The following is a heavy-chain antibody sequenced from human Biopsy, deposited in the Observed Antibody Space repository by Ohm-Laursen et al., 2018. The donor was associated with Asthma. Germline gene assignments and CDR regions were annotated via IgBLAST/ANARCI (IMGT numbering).Heavy chain of an antibody. J-gene: IGHJ5*02. Sequence: SLRLSCSASGFTFSSYSMNWVRQAPGKGLEWVSSISSSSSYIYYADSVKGRFTISRDNAKNSLYLQMNSLRAEDTAVYYCARGQKSAGDRWFDPWGQGTLVAVSS. CDR2: ISSSSSYI. D-gene: IGHD6-13*01. CDR1: GFTFSSYS. V-gene: IGHV3-21*04. CDR3: ARGQKSAGDRWFDP.